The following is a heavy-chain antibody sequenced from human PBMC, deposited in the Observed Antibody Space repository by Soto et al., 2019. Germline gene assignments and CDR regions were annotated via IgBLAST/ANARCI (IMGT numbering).Heavy chain of an antibody. Sequence: PSETLSLTCAVYGGSFSGYYWSWIRQPLEKGLEWIGGINHSGSTNYTPSFMSRVTISVDTSKNHFFLKLSSVTAADTAVYYCSRAAPRYCSGGSCCSGRDYWGQGTLVTVSS. CDR2: INHSGST. V-gene: IGHV4-34*01. CDR1: GGSFSGYY. CDR3: SRAAPRYCSGGSCCSGRDY. J-gene: IGHJ4*02. D-gene: IGHD2-15*01.